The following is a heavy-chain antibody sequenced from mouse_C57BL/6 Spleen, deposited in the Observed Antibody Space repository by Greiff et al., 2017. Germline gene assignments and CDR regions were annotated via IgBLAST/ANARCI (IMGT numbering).Heavy chain of an antibody. CDR1: GYTFTDYN. D-gene: IGHD2-3*01. J-gene: IGHJ4*01. Sequence: VQLQQSGPELVKPGASVKMSCKASGYTFTDYNMHWVKQSHGKSLEWIGYINPNNGGTSYNQKFKGKATLTVNKSSSTAYMELRSLTSEDSAVYYCARGGWLLQDYAMDYWGQGTSVTVSS. V-gene: IGHV1-22*01. CDR2: INPNNGGT. CDR3: ARGGWLLQDYAMDY.